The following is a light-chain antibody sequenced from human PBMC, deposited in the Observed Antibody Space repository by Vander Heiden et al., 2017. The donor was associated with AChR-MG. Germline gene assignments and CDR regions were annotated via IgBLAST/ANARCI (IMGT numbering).Light chain of an antibody. J-gene: IGKJ1*01. V-gene: IGKV4-1*01. CDR2: WAS. CDR3: HQYFETPET. CDR1: RSTLHTHNNQNH. Sequence: DIVMTQSPDSLAVSLGERATITCQSSRSTLHTHNNQNHVAWYQKKPGQRPKLLVSWASARHSGVPDRFRDSGSGTDFTLTITSLQAEDVAVYCCHQYFETPETFGQGTQVAIK.